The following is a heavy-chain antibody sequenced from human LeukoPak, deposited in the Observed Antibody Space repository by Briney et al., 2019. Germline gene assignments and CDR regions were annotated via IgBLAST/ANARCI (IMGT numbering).Heavy chain of an antibody. D-gene: IGHD2-2*02. J-gene: IGHJ4*02. V-gene: IGHV3-23*01. Sequence: PGGSLRLSCAASGFTFSSYAMSWVRQAPGKGLEWVSAISGSGGSTYYADSVKGRFTISRDNSKSTLYLQMNSLRAEDTAVYYCAKGEWEYCSSTSCYTFDYWGQGTLVTVSS. CDR2: ISGSGGST. CDR3: AKGEWEYCSSTSCYTFDY. CDR1: GFTFSSYA.